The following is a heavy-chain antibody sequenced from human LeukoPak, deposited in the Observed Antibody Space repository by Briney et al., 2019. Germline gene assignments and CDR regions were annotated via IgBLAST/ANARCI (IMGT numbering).Heavy chain of an antibody. CDR3: AGHFGAWHYFDY. D-gene: IGHD3-3*01. CDR2: IKQDGSEK. CDR1: GFTFSSYW. Sequence: GGSLRLSCAASGFTFSSYWMSWVRQAPGKGLEWVANIKQDGSEKYYVDAVKGRFTISRDNSKNTLYLQMNSLRGEDTAVYYCAGHFGAWHYFDYWGQGTLVTVSS. V-gene: IGHV3-7*01. J-gene: IGHJ4*02.